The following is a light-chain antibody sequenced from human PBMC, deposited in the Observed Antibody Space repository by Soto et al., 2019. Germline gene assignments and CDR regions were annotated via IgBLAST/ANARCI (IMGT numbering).Light chain of an antibody. CDR2: ENN. J-gene: IGLJ1*01. CDR3: QSYDSSLSGDV. Sequence: QAVVTQPPSLSEAPGQRVTISCTGSSSNIGAGYEAHWYQQVPGTAPKLLIYENNNRPSGVPDRFSGSKSGTSASLAITGLQAEDEAEYYCQSYDSSLSGDVFGTGTKVTVL. V-gene: IGLV1-40*01. CDR1: SSNIGAGYE.